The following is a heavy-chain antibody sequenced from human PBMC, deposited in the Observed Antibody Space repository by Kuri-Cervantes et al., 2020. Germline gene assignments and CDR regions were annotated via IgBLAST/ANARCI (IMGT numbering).Heavy chain of an antibody. J-gene: IGHJ6*03. D-gene: IGHD3-3*01. CDR3: ARSSQEGPLRILEWSSSYYYYYYMDV. CDR1: GYTFTSHG. CDR2: ISAYNGDT. V-gene: IGHV1-18*04. Sequence: ASVKVSCKASGYTFTSHGIRWVRQAPGQGLEWMGWISAYNGDTNYAQKLQGRVTMTTDTSTGTAYMELRSLTSDDTAVYYCARSSQEGPLRILEWSSSYYYYYYMDVWGKGTTVTVSS.